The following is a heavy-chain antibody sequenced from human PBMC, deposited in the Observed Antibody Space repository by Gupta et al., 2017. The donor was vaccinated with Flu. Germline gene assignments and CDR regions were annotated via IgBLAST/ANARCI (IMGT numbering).Heavy chain of an antibody. CDR3: GRISPGGSPTIDY. CDR1: GFSFSNVRMG. CDR2: IFSNDEQ. J-gene: IGHJ4*02. D-gene: IGHD2-15*01. Sequence: QFTLKESGPVLVKPTETLTLTCTVSGFSFSNVRMGVTWIRQPPGEALEWLAHIFSNDEQSYNTSLKTRVTISKDTSKSQVVLIMTNMDPLDTATYFCGRISPGGSPTIDYWGQGILVTVSS. V-gene: IGHV2-26*01.